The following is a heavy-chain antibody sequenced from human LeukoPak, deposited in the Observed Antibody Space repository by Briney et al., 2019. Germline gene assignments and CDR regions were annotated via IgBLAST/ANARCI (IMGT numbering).Heavy chain of an antibody. CDR3: ATTDRGYYSQFY. Sequence: GASVKVSCKASGYTFTNYFIHWVRQAPGQGLEWMGIINPSAGSTSYAQKFQGRVTMTRDTSTSTVYMELSSLSSEDTAVYCCATTDRGYYSQFYWGQGTLVTVSS. CDR1: GYTFTNYF. D-gene: IGHD3-22*01. V-gene: IGHV1-46*01. J-gene: IGHJ4*02. CDR2: INPSAGST.